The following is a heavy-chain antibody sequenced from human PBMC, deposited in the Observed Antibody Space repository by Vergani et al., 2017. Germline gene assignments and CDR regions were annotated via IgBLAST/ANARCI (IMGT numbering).Heavy chain of an antibody. D-gene: IGHD2-2*01. CDR1: GYTFTSDY. J-gene: IGHJ5*02. CDR2: INPSGGST. CDR3: ARDSRYCSSTSCYVGRDWFDP. V-gene: IGHV1-46*01. Sequence: QVQLVQSGAEVKKPGASVKVSCKASGYTFTSDYMHWVRQAPGQGLEWMGIINPSGGSTSYAQKFQGRVTMTRDTSTSTVYMARSSLRSEDTAVYYCARDSRYCSSTSCYVGRDWFDPWGQGTLVTVSS.